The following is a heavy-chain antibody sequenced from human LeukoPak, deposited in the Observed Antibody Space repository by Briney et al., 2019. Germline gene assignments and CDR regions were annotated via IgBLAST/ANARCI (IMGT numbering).Heavy chain of an antibody. Sequence: QSGGSLRLSCAASGFTVSSNYMSWVRQAPGKGLEWVSVIYSGGSTYYADSVKGRFTISRDNSKNTLYLQMNSLRAEDTAVYYCARESYYYGSGSYWGQGTLVTVSS. J-gene: IGHJ4*02. D-gene: IGHD3-10*01. CDR2: IYSGGST. CDR1: GFTVSSNY. CDR3: ARESYYYGSGSY. V-gene: IGHV3-66*01.